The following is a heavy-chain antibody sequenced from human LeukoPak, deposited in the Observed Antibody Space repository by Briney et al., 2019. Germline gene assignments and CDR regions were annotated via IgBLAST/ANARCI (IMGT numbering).Heavy chain of an antibody. V-gene: IGHV3-30*02. J-gene: IGHJ3*02. CDR3: AKDPFIMGLRLGELSLSQDAFDI. D-gene: IGHD3-16*02. CDR2: IRYDGSNK. CDR1: GFTFSSYG. Sequence: GGSLRLSCAASGFTFSSYGMHWVRQAPGKGLEWVAFIRYDGSNKYYADSVKGRFTISRDNSKNTLYLQMNSLRAEDTAVYYCAKDPFIMGLRLGELSLSQDAFDIWGQGTMVTVSS.